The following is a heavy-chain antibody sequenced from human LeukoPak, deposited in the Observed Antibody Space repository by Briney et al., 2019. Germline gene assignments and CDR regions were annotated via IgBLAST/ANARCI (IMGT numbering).Heavy chain of an antibody. D-gene: IGHD2-15*01. CDR3: TRGRYCSGGSCQRLDY. V-gene: IGHV3-7*01. CDR1: GFTFSSYW. CDR2: IKQDGSEK. Sequence: GGSLRLSCAVSGFTFSSYWMTWVRQAPGKGLEWVANIKQDGSEKYYVDSMKGRFTISRDNAENSLYLQMNSLRAEDTAVYYCTRGRYCSGGSCQRLDYWGQGTLVTVSS. J-gene: IGHJ4*02.